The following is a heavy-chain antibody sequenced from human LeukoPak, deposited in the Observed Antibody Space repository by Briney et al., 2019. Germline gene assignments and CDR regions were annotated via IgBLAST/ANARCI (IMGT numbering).Heavy chain of an antibody. CDR1: GFTFSSYS. CDR2: ISSSSSYI. Sequence: GGSLRLSCAASGFTFSSYSMNWVRQAPGKGLEWVSSISSSSSYIYYADSVKGRFTISRDDAKNSLYLQMNSLRAEDTAVYYCAREQEWSSWYTRVYYYGMDVWGQGTTVTVSS. V-gene: IGHV3-21*01. CDR3: AREQEWSSWYTRVYYYGMDV. J-gene: IGHJ6*02. D-gene: IGHD6-13*01.